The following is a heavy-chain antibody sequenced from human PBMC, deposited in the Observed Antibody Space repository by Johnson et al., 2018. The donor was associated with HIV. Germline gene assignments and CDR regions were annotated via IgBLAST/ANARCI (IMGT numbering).Heavy chain of an antibody. D-gene: IGHD5-12*01. J-gene: IGHJ3*02. CDR1: AFTSSSYS. V-gene: IGHV3-33*08. Sequence: QEQLVESGGGVVQPGRSLRLSCAASAFTSSSYSMHWVRQAPGKGLEWVAVMWYDGSNRYYADSVKGRFTISRDNSKNTLYLQMNSLRAEDTAVYYCARDRPSKWLRSNDDAFDIWGQGTMVTVSS. CDR2: MWYDGSNR. CDR3: ARDRPSKWLRSNDDAFDI.